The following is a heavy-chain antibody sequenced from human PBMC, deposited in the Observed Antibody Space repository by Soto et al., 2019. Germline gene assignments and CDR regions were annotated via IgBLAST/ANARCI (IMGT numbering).Heavy chain of an antibody. CDR2: ISYDGSNK. D-gene: IGHD3-10*01. V-gene: IGHV3-30*18. CDR3: AKDWVEWFGELLPGY. J-gene: IGHJ4*02. CDR1: GFTFSSYG. Sequence: PGGSLRLSCAAPGFTFSSYGMHWVRQAPGKGLEWVAVISYDGSNKYYADSVKGRFTISRDNSKNTLYLQMNSLRAEDTALFYFAKDWVEWFGELLPGYWGQGTLVTVSS.